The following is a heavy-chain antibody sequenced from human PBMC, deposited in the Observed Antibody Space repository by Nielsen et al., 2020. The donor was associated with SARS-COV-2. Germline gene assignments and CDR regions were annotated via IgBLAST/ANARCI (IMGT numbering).Heavy chain of an antibody. CDR3: ARDQGYYDFWSGFKRFDP. J-gene: IGHJ5*02. Sequence: GESLKISCASSGFTFSSYSMNWVRQAPGKGLEWVANIKQDGSEKYYVDSVKGRFTISRDNAKNSLYLQMNSLRAEDTAVYYCARDQGYYDFWSGFKRFDPWGQGTLVTVSS. V-gene: IGHV3-7*01. CDR2: IKQDGSEK. D-gene: IGHD3-3*01. CDR1: GFTFSSYS.